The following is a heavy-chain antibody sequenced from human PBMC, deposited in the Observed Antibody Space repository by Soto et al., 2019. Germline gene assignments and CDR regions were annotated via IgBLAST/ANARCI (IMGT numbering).Heavy chain of an antibody. D-gene: IGHD4-17*01. V-gene: IGHV4-4*02. CDR1: NGSINTSFW. Sequence: QVQLQESGPGLVKSSETLSLTCAVSNGSINTSFWWSWVRQSPGKALEWIGEIYHHGSTNYNPSLKSRVTVSIDKSKNQFSLKLYSVTTADTAIYYCARRFSVTTMRGFFDSWGQGSLVTVSS. J-gene: IGHJ4*02. CDR3: ARRFSVTTMRGFFDS. CDR2: IYHHGST.